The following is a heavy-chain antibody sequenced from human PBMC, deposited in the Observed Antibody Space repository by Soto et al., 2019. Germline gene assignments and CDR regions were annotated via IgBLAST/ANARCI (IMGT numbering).Heavy chain of an antibody. CDR3: AHRPDMTTPFDY. Sequence: QITLKESGPTLVKPTQTLTLTCTFSGFSRSTSGVGVGWVRQPPGKAPEWLGIIYWDDDKWYSPSLKSRLTITSDTSKNQVVLTMTNMDPADTATFSCAHRPDMTTPFDYWGQGTLVTVSS. D-gene: IGHD4-4*01. CDR2: IYWDDDK. CDR1: GFSRSTSGVG. J-gene: IGHJ4*02. V-gene: IGHV2-5*02.